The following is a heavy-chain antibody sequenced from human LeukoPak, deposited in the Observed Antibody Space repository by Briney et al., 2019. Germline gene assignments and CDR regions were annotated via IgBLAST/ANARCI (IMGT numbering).Heavy chain of an antibody. D-gene: IGHD6-13*01. CDR2: IIPIFGTA. V-gene: IGHV1-69*05. CDR3: ARGEQQLARDFDY. Sequence: ASVKVSCKASGGTFSSYAISWVRQAPGQGLEWMGGIIPIFGTANYAQKFQGRVTITTDESTSTAYMELSSLRSEDTAVYYCARGEQQLARDFDYWGQGTLVTVSS. J-gene: IGHJ4*02. CDR1: GGTFSSYA.